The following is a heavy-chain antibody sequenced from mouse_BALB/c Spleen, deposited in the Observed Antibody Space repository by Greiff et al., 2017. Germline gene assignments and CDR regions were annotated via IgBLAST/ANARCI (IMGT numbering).Heavy chain of an antibody. D-gene: IGHD2-3*01. J-gene: IGHJ2*01. Sequence: EVKLMESGGGLVQPGGSLKLSCAASGFTFSSYTMSWVRQTPEKRLEWVAYISNGGGSTYYPDTVKGRFTISRDNAKNTLYLQMSSLKSEDTAMYYCARVFDGYDVDYWGQGTTLTVSS. CDR1: GFTFSSYT. CDR3: ARVFDGYDVDY. CDR2: ISNGGGST. V-gene: IGHV5-12-2*01.